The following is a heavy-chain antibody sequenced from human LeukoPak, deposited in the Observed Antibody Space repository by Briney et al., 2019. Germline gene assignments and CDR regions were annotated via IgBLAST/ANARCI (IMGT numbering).Heavy chain of an antibody. J-gene: IGHJ4*02. Sequence: PSETLSLTCTVSGGSISSSSYYWGWIRQPPWKGLEWIGSIYYSGSTYYNPSLKSRVTISVDTSKNQFSLNLSSVTAADTAVYYCARLYYDSSGYYQICYFDYWGQGTLVTVSS. CDR1: GGSISSSSYY. CDR3: ARLYYDSSGYYQICYFDY. D-gene: IGHD3-22*01. V-gene: IGHV4-39*01. CDR2: IYYSGST.